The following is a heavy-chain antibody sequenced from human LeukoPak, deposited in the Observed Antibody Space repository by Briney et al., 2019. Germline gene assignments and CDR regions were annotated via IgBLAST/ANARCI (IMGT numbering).Heavy chain of an antibody. J-gene: IGHJ4*02. D-gene: IGHD3-22*01. Sequence: GGSLRLSCAASGFTFSSYGMHWVRQAPGKGLEWVAVISYDGSNKYYADSVKGRFTISRDNSKNTLYLQMNSLRAEDTAVYYCARGNNYYLSDFDYWGQGTLVTVSS. CDR1: GFTFSSYG. CDR3: ARGNNYYLSDFDY. CDR2: ISYDGSNK. V-gene: IGHV3-30*19.